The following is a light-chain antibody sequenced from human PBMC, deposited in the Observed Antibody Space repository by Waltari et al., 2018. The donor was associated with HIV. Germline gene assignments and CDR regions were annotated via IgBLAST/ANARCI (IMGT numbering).Light chain of an antibody. Sequence: HSALTQPPSLSGHPGPPVTISCTVTRGNIGGSNYVSWHHQHPGKAPKPIMTEVTKRPSCVPGRFSGSGSGAAASLAVSGLHAEDEAHYDCSSYAPTNSFYGLFGGGTALTVL. J-gene: IGLJ2*01. CDR3: SSYAPTNSFYGL. CDR1: RGNIGGSNY. V-gene: IGLV2-8*01. CDR2: EVT.